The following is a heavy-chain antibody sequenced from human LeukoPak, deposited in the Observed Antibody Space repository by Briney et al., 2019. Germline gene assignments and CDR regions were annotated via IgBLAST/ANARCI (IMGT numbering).Heavy chain of an antibody. V-gene: IGHV3-23*01. CDR2: ISGSGGST. Sequence: GGSLRLSCAASGFTFSSYAMSWVRQAPGKGLEWVSAISGSGGSTYYADSVKGRFAISRDNSKNTLYLQMNSLRAEDTAVYYCAKVESHCPKARGFFGYWGQGTLVTVSS. D-gene: IGHD3-3*01. J-gene: IGHJ4*02. CDR3: AKVESHCPKARGFFGY. CDR1: GFTFSSYA.